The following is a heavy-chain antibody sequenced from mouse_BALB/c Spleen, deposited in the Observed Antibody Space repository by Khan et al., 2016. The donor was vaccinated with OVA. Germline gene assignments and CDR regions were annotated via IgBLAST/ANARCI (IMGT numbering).Heavy chain of an antibody. CDR2: INTYTGEP. CDR1: GYTFTSYG. V-gene: IGHV9-3-1*01. Sequence: QIQLVQSGPELKKPGETVKISCKASGYTFTSYGMNWVKQAPGKGLKWMGWINTYTGEPTYADDFKGRFAFSLETSASTAYLQINNLKNEDTAAYFCARNNYRYDRYFDFWGAGTTVTVSS. CDR3: ARNNYRYDRYFDF. D-gene: IGHD2-14*01. J-gene: IGHJ1*01.